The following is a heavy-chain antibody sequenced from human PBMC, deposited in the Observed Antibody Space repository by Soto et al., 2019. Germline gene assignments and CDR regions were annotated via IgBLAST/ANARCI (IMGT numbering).Heavy chain of an antibody. V-gene: IGHV3-74*01. Sequence: EVQLVESGGGLVRPGGSLRLSCAASGFTFSYYWMHWVRQAPGKGLVWVSRIHSDGSSTTYADFVKGRFIISRDNARNTVDLQMNSVRVEDTVVYYCARGDRGAFDLWGQGTVVTGSS. CDR2: IHSDGSST. CDR1: GFTFSYYW. CDR3: ARGDRGAFDL. J-gene: IGHJ3*01.